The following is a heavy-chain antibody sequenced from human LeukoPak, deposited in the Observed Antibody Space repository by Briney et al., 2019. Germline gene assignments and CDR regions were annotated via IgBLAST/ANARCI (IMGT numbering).Heavy chain of an antibody. CDR2: ISYDGSNK. CDR1: GFTFSSYA. Sequence: GGSLRLSCAASGFTFSSYAMHWVRQAPGKGLEWVAVISYDGSNKYYADSVKGRFTISRDNYKNTLYLQMNSLRAEDTAVYYCARGPKDIVVVVAATSFRFDPWGQGTLVTVSS. V-gene: IGHV3-30-3*01. CDR3: ARGPKDIVVVVAATSFRFDP. D-gene: IGHD2-15*01. J-gene: IGHJ5*02.